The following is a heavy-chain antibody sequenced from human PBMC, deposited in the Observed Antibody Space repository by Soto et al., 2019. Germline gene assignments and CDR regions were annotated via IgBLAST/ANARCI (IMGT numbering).Heavy chain of an antibody. J-gene: IGHJ6*02. CDR3: ARDLEEYGSGGMDV. Sequence: QVQLVESGGGVVQPGRSLRLSCAASGFTFSSYGMHWVRQAPGKGLEWVAVIWYDGSNKYYADSVKGRFTISRDNSKNTLYLQMISLRAEDTAVYYCARDLEEYGSGGMDVWGQGTTVTVSS. D-gene: IGHD3-10*01. CDR2: IWYDGSNK. V-gene: IGHV3-33*01. CDR1: GFTFSSYG.